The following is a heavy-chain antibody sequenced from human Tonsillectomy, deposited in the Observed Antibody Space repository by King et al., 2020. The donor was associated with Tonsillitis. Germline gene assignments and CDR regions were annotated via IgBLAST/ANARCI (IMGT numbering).Heavy chain of an antibody. CDR3: ARAYGSWFSDMYYYAMDV. CDR1: GFTVSSNY. CDR2: IYSGSSP. D-gene: IGHD3-10*01. V-gene: IGHV3-53*04. J-gene: IGHJ6*02. Sequence: DVQLVESGGGLVQPGGSLRLSCAASGFTVSSNYISWVRQAPGKGLEWVSLIYSGSSPYYADSVKGRFTISRHNSKNTLYLQMNSLRPEDTAVYYCARAYGSWFSDMYYYAMDVGGQGTTVTVSS.